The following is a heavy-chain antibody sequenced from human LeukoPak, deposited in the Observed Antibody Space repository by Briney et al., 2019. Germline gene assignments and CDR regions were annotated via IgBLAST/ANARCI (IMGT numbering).Heavy chain of an antibody. D-gene: IGHD6-25*01. CDR1: GFTLAVYA. CDR3: AKSTSSGHEFDY. V-gene: IGHV3-43D*03. Sequence: GGSLRLSCAASGFTLAVYAMQWVRQAPGEGLEWVSLITWDAYSTYYADSVKGRFTSSRDNSKISLYLQMNSLRAEDTALYYCAKSTSSGHEFDYWGQGTLVTVSS. J-gene: IGHJ4*02. CDR2: ITWDAYST.